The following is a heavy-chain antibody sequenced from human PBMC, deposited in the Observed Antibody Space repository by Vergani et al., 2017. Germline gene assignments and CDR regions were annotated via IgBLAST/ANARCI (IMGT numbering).Heavy chain of an antibody. CDR2: MNPNSGNT. CDR3: ARHQLIPYYYDSSVPRGHFDY. J-gene: IGHJ4*02. D-gene: IGHD3-22*01. V-gene: IGHV1-8*01. Sequence: QVQLVQSGAEVKKPGASVKVSCKASGYTFTSYDINWVRQATGQGLEWMGWMNPNSGNTGYAQKFQGRVTMTRNTSISTAYMELSSLRSEDTAVYYCARHQLIPYYYDSSVPRGHFDYWGQGTLVTVSS. CDR1: GYTFTSYD.